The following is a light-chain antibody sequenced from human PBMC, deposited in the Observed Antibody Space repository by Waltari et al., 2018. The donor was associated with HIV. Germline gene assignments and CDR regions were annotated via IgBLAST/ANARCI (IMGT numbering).Light chain of an antibody. CDR1: SSNLGSNY. V-gene: IGLV1-47*01. CDR3: AAWDDSLCGRYV. CDR2: RNK. Sequence: QSVLTQPPSASGTSGQRVTISCSGSSSNLGSNYVYWYQQLPRTAPKLLIYRNKLRPSAVPDRFSGSKSGTSASLAISGLRSEDEADYYCAAWDDSLCGRYVFGTGTKVTVL. J-gene: IGLJ1*01.